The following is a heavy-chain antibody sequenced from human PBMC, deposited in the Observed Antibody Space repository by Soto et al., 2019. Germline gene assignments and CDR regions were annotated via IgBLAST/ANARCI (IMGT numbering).Heavy chain of an antibody. CDR2: ISYSGST. D-gene: IGHD2-15*01. CDR3: ARDLKEYCSDGKCNWFDP. CDR1: GASIGTYY. J-gene: IGHJ5*02. Sequence: PSETLSLTCTVSGASIGTYYWSWIRQPPGKGLEWIGYISYSGSTNYNPSLKSRVTISFDASKNEISLQVRSATAADAAVYYCARDLKEYCSDGKCNWFDPWGQGTLVTVSS. V-gene: IGHV4-59*01.